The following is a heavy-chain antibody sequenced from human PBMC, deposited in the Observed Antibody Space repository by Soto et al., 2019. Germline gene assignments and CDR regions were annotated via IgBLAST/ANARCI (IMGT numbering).Heavy chain of an antibody. CDR2: IWYDGSNK. J-gene: IGHJ4*02. CDR3: VTRSSFTPPTNTNFDY. V-gene: IGHV3-33*01. CDR1: GFSFSSYG. Sequence: QVQLVESGGGVVQPGRSLRLSCAASGFSFSSYGMHWVRQAPGKGLEWVALIWYDGSNKYYADSVKGRFTISRDNSKNTLYLQMSSLRVDDTAVYYCVTRSSFTPPTNTNFDYWGQGTLVTVSS.